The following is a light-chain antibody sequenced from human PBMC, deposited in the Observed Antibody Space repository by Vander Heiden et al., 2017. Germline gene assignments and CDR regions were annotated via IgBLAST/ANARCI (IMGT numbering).Light chain of an antibody. CDR1: QGISSY. Sequence: DIQLTQSPSFLSASVGDRVTITCRASQGISSYLAWYQQTPGKAPKLLISSASALQSGVPSRFSGSGSGTEFTLTISSLQPEDSATFYCEHLNNFPLTFGGGTKVEI. CDR2: SAS. V-gene: IGKV1-9*01. J-gene: IGKJ4*01. CDR3: EHLNNFPLT.